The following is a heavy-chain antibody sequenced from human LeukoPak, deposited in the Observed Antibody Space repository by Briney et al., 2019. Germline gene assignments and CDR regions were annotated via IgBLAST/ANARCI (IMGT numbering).Heavy chain of an antibody. CDR3: ARWSMVRGVIITHLFDY. CDR2: IKQDGSEK. V-gene: IGHV3-7*03. Sequence: GGSLRLSCAASGFTFSSYWMSWVRQAPGKGLEWVANIKQDGSEKYYVDSVKGRFTISRGNAKNSLYLQMNSLRAEDTAVYYCARWSMVRGVIITHLFDYWGQGTLVTVSS. CDR1: GFTFSSYW. J-gene: IGHJ4*02. D-gene: IGHD3-10*01.